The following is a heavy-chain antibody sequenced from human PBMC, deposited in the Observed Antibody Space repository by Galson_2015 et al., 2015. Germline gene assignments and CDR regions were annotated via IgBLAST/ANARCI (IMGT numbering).Heavy chain of an antibody. Sequence: SLRLSCAVSGFTFSSHAMSWVRQATGKGLEWVSAVSATGGSTYYADSVKGRFTISRDNSKNTVYLQMNSLRGEDTAVYYCAKDLLTPDRWGQGTLVTVSS. D-gene: IGHD1-14*01. V-gene: IGHV3-23*01. CDR2: VSATGGST. CDR3: AKDLLTPDR. CDR1: GFTFSSHA. J-gene: IGHJ5*02.